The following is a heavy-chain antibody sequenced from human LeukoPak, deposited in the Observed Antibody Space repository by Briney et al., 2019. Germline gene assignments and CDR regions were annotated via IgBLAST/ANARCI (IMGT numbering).Heavy chain of an antibody. V-gene: IGHV3-33*08. D-gene: IGHD6-13*01. CDR1: GFTFSSYG. CDR3: ARDPSSSWFTDY. CDR2: IWYDGSNK. J-gene: IGHJ4*02. Sequence: GGSLRLSWAAAGFTFSSYGMHWVRQAPGKGLEWVAVIWYDGSNKYYADSVKGRFTISRDNSKNTLYLQMNSLRAEDTAVYYCARDPSSSWFTDYWGQGTLVTVSS.